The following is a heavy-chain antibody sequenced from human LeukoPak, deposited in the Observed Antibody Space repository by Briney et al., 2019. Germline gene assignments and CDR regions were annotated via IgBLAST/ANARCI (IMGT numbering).Heavy chain of an antibody. CDR1: GFTFSSYG. CDR3: ANSPRRVHYCYYYYMDV. V-gene: IGHV3-30*18. CDR2: ISYDGSNK. J-gene: IGHJ6*03. Sequence: GGSLRLSCAASGFTFSSYGMHWVRQAPGKGLEWVAVISYDGSNKYYADSVKGRFTISRDSSKNTLYLQMNSLRAEDTAVYYCANSPRRVHYCYYYYMDVWGKGTTVTVSS.